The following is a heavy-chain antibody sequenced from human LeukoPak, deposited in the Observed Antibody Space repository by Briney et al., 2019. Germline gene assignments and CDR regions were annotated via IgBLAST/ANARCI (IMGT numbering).Heavy chain of an antibody. CDR1: GYSISSGYY. CDR2: IYYSGST. V-gene: IGHV4-59*01. Sequence: SETLSLTCTVSGYSISSGYYWGWIRQPPGKGLEWIGYIYYSGSTNYNPSLKSRVTVSVDTSKNQFSLKLSSVTAADTAVYYCARALKYYDFWSGWSPNWFDPWGQGTLVTVSS. D-gene: IGHD3-3*01. J-gene: IGHJ5*02. CDR3: ARALKYYDFWSGWSPNWFDP.